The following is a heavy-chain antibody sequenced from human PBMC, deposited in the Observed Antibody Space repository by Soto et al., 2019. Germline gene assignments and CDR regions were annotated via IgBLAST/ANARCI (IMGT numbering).Heavy chain of an antibody. J-gene: IGHJ6*02. CDR2: ISYDGSNK. CDR1: GFTFSSYG. D-gene: IGHD3-3*01. V-gene: IGHV3-30*18. CDR3: AKDSVTIFGVVIPTPSMDV. Sequence: PGGSLRLSCAASGFTFSSYGMHWVRQAPGKGLEWVAVISYDGSNKYYADSVKGRFTISRDNSKNTLYLQMNSLRAEDTAVYYCAKDSVTIFGVVIPTPSMDVWGQGTTVTVSS.